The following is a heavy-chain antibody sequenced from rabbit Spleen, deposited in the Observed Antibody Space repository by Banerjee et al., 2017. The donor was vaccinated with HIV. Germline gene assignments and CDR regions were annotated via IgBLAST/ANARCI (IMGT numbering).Heavy chain of an antibody. D-gene: IGHD1-1*01. J-gene: IGHJ4*01. Sequence: QEQLVESGGGLVKPGASLTLTCTASGFSFSSSYDMSWVRQAPGKGLEWIGFIYTGNGKNYYASWAKGRFTISKTSSTTVTLQMTSLTAADRATYFCARDLTSVIGWNFKLWGQGTLVTVS. CDR3: ARDLTSVIGWNFKL. CDR1: GFSFSSSYD. V-gene: IGHV1S45*01. CDR2: IYTGNGKN.